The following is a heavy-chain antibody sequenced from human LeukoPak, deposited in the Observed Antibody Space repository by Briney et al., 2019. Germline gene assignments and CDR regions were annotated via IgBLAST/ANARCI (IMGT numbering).Heavy chain of an antibody. J-gene: IGHJ1*01. D-gene: IGHD4-17*01. CDR2: INHSGST. CDR3: ARGHSPVTTKVSYFQH. V-gene: IGHV4-34*01. CDR1: GGSITGYY. Sequence: SETLSLTCTVSGGSITGYYWSWIRQPPGKGLEWIGEINHSGSTNYNPSLKSRVTILVDTSKNQFSLKLSSVTAADTAVYYCARGHSPVTTKVSYFQHWGQGTLVTVSS.